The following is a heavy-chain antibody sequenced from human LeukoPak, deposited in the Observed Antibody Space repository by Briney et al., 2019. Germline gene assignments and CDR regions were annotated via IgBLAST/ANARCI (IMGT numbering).Heavy chain of an antibody. CDR3: ARVSSGSYFGYYYYYMDV. CDR2: INSDGSST. J-gene: IGHJ6*03. CDR1: GFTFSNYW. Sequence: GGSLRLTCAASGFTFSNYWMHWVRQAPGKGLVWVSRINSDGSSTSYADSVKGRFTISRDNAKNTLYLQMNSLRAEDTAVYYCARVSSGSYFGYYYYYMDVWGKGTTVTVSS. V-gene: IGHV3-74*01. D-gene: IGHD1-26*01.